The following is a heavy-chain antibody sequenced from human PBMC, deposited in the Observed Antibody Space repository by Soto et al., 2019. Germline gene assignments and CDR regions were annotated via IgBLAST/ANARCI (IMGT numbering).Heavy chain of an antibody. CDR2: ISYDGSNK. V-gene: IGHV3-30-3*01. Sequence: PGGSLRLSCAASGFTFSSYAMHWVRQAPGKGLEWVAVISYDGSNKYYVDSVKGRFTISRDNAKNSLYLQMNSLRAEDTAVYYCARFYYDSSGYLPSPYYYYYGMDVWSQGTTVTVSS. CDR3: ARFYYDSSGYLPSPYYYYYGMDV. J-gene: IGHJ6*02. CDR1: GFTFSSYA. D-gene: IGHD3-22*01.